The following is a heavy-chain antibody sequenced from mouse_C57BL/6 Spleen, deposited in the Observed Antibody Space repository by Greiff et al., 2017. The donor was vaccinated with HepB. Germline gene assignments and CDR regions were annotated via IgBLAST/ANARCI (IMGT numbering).Heavy chain of an antibody. Sequence: QVQLKQPGPELVKPGASVKLSCKASGYTFTSYDINWVKQRPGQGLEWIGWIYPRDGSTKYNEKFKGKATLTVDTSSSTAYMELHSLTSEDSAVYFCARRGSYWYFDVWGTGTTVTVSS. CDR1: GYTFTSYD. CDR2: IYPRDGST. V-gene: IGHV1-85*01. CDR3: ARRGSYWYFDV. J-gene: IGHJ1*03.